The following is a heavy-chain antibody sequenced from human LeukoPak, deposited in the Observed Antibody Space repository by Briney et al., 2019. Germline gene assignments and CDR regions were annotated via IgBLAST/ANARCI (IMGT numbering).Heavy chain of an antibody. V-gene: IGHV4-59*01. CDR3: AREDSSSYGGFDY. Sequence: SETLSLTCTVSGGSISSYYWSWIRQPPGKGLEWIGYTYYSGSTNYNPSLKSRVTISVDTSKNQFSLKLSSVTAADTAVYYCAREDSSSYGGFDYWGQGTLVTVSS. CDR2: TYYSGST. J-gene: IGHJ4*02. D-gene: IGHD6-6*01. CDR1: GGSISSYY.